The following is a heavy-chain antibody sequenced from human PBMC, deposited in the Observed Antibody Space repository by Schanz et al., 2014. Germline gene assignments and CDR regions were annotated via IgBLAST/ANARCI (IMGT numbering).Heavy chain of an antibody. CDR3: ARVVRSDYLSELDF. CDR2: ISAYNGNT. CDR1: GYTFTSYG. D-gene: IGHD4-17*01. Sequence: QVQLVQSGAEVKKPGASVKVSCKASGYTFTSYGINWVRQAPGQGLEWMGWISAYNGNTKYAQKLQGRVTMTTDISTSTAYMQLRSLTSDDTAVYYCARVVRSDYLSELDFWGQGTQVIVSS. J-gene: IGHJ4*02. V-gene: IGHV1-18*04.